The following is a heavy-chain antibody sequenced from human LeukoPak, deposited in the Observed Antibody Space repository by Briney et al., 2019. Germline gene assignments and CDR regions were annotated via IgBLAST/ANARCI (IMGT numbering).Heavy chain of an antibody. CDR3: ARDRRPSIYNGYDS. J-gene: IGHJ5*01. V-gene: IGHV3-7*01. CDR2: IKQDGSDM. D-gene: IGHD5-12*01. CDR1: GFTFSTYW. Sequence: GGSLRLSCAASGFTFSTYWMSWVRQAPGKGLEWVANIKQDGSDMFYVDSVKGRFTISRDNAKNSLYLQMNSLRAEDTAVYYCARDRRPSIYNGYDSWGQGTLVIVSS.